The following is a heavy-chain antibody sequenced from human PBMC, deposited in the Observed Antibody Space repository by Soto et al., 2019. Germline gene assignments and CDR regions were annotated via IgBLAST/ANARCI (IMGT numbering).Heavy chain of an antibody. CDR1: GFTFSTFA. Sequence: VGFLRLSCAASGFTFSTFALHWVRQAPGEGLEWVALISHDGRIEKYADSVKGRFTISRDNSKNTRYMQMDSLRLEDTGVYYWGSDGLPDDFRSGGYWFDPWGQGTQVPVSS. J-gene: IGHJ5*02. CDR2: ISHDGRIE. D-gene: IGHD3-3*01. CDR3: GSDGLPDDFRSGGYWFDP. V-gene: IGHV3-30-3*01.